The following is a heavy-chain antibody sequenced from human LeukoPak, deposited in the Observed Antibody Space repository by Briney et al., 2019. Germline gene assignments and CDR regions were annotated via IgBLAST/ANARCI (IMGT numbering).Heavy chain of an antibody. CDR3: AKCNDYDFDY. Sequence: GGSLRLSCAASGFTFRSNWMSWVRQAPGKGLEWVAKINQDGSQTKYVDSVKGRFTISRDNAKNSLHLRMNSLRADDTAVYYCAKCNDYDFDYWGQGTLVTVSP. D-gene: IGHD4-17*01. J-gene: IGHJ4*02. V-gene: IGHV3-7*01. CDR1: GFTFRSNW. CDR2: INQDGSQT.